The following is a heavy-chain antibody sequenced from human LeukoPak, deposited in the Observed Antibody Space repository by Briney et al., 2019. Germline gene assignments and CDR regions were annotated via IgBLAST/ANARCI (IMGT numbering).Heavy chain of an antibody. V-gene: IGHV4-39*07. J-gene: IGHJ4*02. D-gene: IGHD6-19*01. CDR2: INHSGST. CDR3: ARHIAVAGTS. Sequence: PSETLSLTCTVSGGSVSSGTQYWSWIRQPPGKGLEWIGEINHSGSTNYNPSLKSRVTISVDTSKNQLSLKLSSVTAADTAVYYCARHIAVAGTSWGQGTLVTVSS. CDR1: GGSVSSGTQY.